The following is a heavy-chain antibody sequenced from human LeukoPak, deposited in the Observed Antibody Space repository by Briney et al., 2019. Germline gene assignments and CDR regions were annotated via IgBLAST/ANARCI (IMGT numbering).Heavy chain of an antibody. CDR1: GYTFTGYY. CDR3: ARYRIVGATSYYFDY. Sequence: ASVKVSCKASGYTFTGYYMHWVRQAPGQGLEWMGWISAYNGNTNYAQKLQGRVTMTTDASTSTAYMELRSLRSDDTAVYYCARYRIVGATSYYFDYWGQGTLVTVSS. V-gene: IGHV1-18*04. CDR2: ISAYNGNT. J-gene: IGHJ4*02. D-gene: IGHD1-26*01.